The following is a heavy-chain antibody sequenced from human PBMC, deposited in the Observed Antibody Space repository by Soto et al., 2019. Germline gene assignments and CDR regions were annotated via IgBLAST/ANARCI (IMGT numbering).Heavy chain of an antibody. D-gene: IGHD1-1*01. CDR3: ARFLQLRPLDY. CDR2: ITVSNGNT. V-gene: IGHV1-18*01. J-gene: IGHJ4*02. Sequence: ASVKVSCKASGYTFTSYGISWVRQAPGQGLEFMGWITVSNGNTNYAQKFQDRVIMTTDTSTSTSYMEVRSLRSDDTAIYYCARFLQLRPLDYWGQGTLVTVSS. CDR1: GYTFTSYG.